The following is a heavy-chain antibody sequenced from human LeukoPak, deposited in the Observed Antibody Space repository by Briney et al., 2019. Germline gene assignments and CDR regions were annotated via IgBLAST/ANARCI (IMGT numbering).Heavy chain of an antibody. CDR2: INHSGST. CDR1: GGSFSGYY. Sequence: SETLSLTCAVYGGSFSGYYWSWIRQPPGKGLEWIGEINHSGSTNYNPSLKSRVTISVDTSKNQFSLKLSSVTAADTAVYYCAREVMDDQLFDYWGQGTLVTVSS. V-gene: IGHV4-34*01. D-gene: IGHD2-2*01. CDR3: AREVMDDQLFDY. J-gene: IGHJ4*02.